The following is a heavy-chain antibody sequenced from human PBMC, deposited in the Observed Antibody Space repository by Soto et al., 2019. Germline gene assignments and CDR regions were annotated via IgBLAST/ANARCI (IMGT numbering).Heavy chain of an antibody. V-gene: IGHV3-30-3*01. CDR2: ISYDGSNK. CDR3: ARVNAQLVRFLRDVNFDY. CDR1: GFTFSSYA. D-gene: IGHD6-6*01. J-gene: IGHJ4*02. Sequence: QVQLVESGGGVVQPGRSLRLSCAASGFTFSSYAMHWVRQAPGKGLEWVAVISYDGSNKYYADSVKGRFTISRDNSKNTLYLQMTSLRAEDTAVYYCARVNAQLVRFLRDVNFDYWGQGTLVTVSS.